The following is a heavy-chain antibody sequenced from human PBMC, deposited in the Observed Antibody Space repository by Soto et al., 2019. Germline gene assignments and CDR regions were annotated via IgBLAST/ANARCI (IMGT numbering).Heavy chain of an antibody. D-gene: IGHD3-22*01. J-gene: IGHJ4*02. CDR3: ARLATYYYDSSGYYYYFDY. Sequence: QLQLQESGPGLVKPSETLSLTCTVSGGSISSSSYYWGWIRQPPGKGLEWIGSSYYSGSTYYNPSLKSRVTISVDTSKNQFSLKLSSVTAVDTAVYYCARLATYYYDSSGYYYYFDYWGQGTLVTVSS. CDR2: SYYSGST. CDR1: GGSISSSSYY. V-gene: IGHV4-39*01.